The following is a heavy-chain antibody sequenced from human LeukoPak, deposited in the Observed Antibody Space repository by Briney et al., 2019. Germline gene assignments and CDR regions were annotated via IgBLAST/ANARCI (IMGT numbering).Heavy chain of an antibody. J-gene: IGHJ4*02. D-gene: IGHD6-13*01. CDR3: VKDHRSSSWSPLRGDY. CDR2: ISATTKNT. V-gene: IGHV3-23*01. Sequence: PGGSLRLSCAASGFSFSSYAMSWVRQAPGKGLEWVSSISATTKNTYYADSVKGRFTITRDNSMNTLYLQINSLRAEDTAVYYCVKDHRSSSWSPLRGDYWGQGTLVTVSS. CDR1: GFSFSSYA.